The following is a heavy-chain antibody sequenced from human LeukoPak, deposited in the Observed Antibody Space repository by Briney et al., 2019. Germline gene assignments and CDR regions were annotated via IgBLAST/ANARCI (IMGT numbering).Heavy chain of an antibody. CDR3: ARDATTTWFDP. J-gene: IGHJ5*02. CDR1: GYSISSGFY. Sequence: PSETLSLTCTVSGYSISSGFYWGWIRQPAGKGLEWIGRIYTSGSTNYNPSLKSRVTISVDTSKNQFSLKLSSVTAADTAVYYCARDATTTWFDPWGQGTLVTVSS. CDR2: IYTSGST. V-gene: IGHV4-61*02. D-gene: IGHD4-17*01.